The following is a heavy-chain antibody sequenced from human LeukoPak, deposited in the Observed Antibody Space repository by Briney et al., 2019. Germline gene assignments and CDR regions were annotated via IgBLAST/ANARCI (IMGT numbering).Heavy chain of an antibody. CDR1: GGSISSAGYY. Sequence: SETLSLTCTVSGGSISSAGYYWSWIRQPAGKGLEWIGRIYTSGSTNYNPSLKSRVTISVDTSKNQFSLKLSSVTAADTAVYYCAREWPYGDYQIDPWGQGTLVTVSS. J-gene: IGHJ5*02. D-gene: IGHD4-17*01. CDR3: AREWPYGDYQIDP. CDR2: IYTSGST. V-gene: IGHV4-61*02.